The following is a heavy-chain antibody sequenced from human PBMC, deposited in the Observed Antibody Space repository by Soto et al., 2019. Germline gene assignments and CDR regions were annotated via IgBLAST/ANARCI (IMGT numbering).Heavy chain of an antibody. CDR1: GGTLSNNA. V-gene: IGHV1-69*06. CDR3: ARGFDDRGLVLVPAANPCYYGMDD. Sequence: QVQLVQSGTEVKKPGSSVKVSCKASGGTLSNNAISWVRQAPGQGLEWMGGIIPLSATTNYAQKFQGRVTINADRATSTAYMELTSLTSEDTAVYYCARGFDDRGLVLVPAANPCYYGMDDWGQGTTVTVSS. CDR2: IIPLSATT. D-gene: IGHD2-2*01. J-gene: IGHJ6*02.